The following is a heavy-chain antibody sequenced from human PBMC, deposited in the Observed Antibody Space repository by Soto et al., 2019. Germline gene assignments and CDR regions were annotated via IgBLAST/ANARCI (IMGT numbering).Heavy chain of an antibody. CDR1: GFTFSSYA. CDR3: AKGTDSSSWYMAYNWFDP. V-gene: IGHV3-23*01. CDR2: ISGSGGST. J-gene: IGHJ5*02. D-gene: IGHD6-13*01. Sequence: EVQLLESGGILVHPGGSLRLSCAASGFTFSSYAMSWVRQAPGKGLEWVSAISGSGGSTYYADSVKGRFTISRDNSKNTLYLQMNSLRAEDTAVYYCAKGTDSSSWYMAYNWFDPWGQGTLVTVSS.